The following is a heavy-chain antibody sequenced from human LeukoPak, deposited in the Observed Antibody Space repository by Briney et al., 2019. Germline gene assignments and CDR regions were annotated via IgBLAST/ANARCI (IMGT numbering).Heavy chain of an antibody. D-gene: IGHD4-17*01. CDR2: IYYSGST. V-gene: IGHV4-59*01. Sequence: PSETLSLTCTVSGSSISSYYWSWIRQPPGKGLEWIGYIYYSGSTNYNPSLKSRVTISVDTSKNQFSLKLSSVTAADTAVYYCARDAHKYGVNDAFDIWGQGTMVTVSS. J-gene: IGHJ3*02. CDR3: ARDAHKYGVNDAFDI. CDR1: GSSISSYY.